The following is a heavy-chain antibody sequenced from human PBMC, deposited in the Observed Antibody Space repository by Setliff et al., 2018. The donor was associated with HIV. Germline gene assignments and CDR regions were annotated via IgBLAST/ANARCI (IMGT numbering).Heavy chain of an antibody. Sequence: SETLSLTCTVSAASIRSHYWSWIRQSPGKGLEWIGNFYYTGSTYYSQSLYGRATISQDVSENQFSLKLSSVTAADTAVYYCARDGPLEGSYRYYYYYMDVWGKGTTVTVSS. V-gene: IGHV4-59*11. CDR3: ARDGPLEGSYRYYYYYMDV. CDR2: FYYTGST. CDR1: AASIRSHY. J-gene: IGHJ6*03. D-gene: IGHD3-10*01.